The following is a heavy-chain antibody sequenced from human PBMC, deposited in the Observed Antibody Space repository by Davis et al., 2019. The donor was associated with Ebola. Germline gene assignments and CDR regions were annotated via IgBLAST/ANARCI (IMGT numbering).Heavy chain of an antibody. CDR2: ISGYGTTT. Sequence: HTGGSLRLSCAASEFTFSSFWMHWVRQVPGKGLVWISHISGYGTTTNYVDSVKGRFTISRDNAKNMVYLQMNSLRAEDTAVYYCARAYDLWSGYQFPWFDPWGQGTLVTVAS. D-gene: IGHD3-3*01. J-gene: IGHJ5*02. V-gene: IGHV3-74*01. CDR3: ARAYDLWSGYQFPWFDP. CDR1: EFTFSSFW.